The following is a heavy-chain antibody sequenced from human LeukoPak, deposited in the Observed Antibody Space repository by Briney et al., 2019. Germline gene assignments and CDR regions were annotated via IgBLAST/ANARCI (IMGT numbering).Heavy chain of an antibody. J-gene: IGHJ6*03. CDR2: GST. V-gene: IGHV4-59*11. CDR1: GDSFSSHY. CDR3: ALGFGMNYYFYYMDV. Sequence: SETLSLTCVVSGDSFSSHYWTWIRQSPGKGLEWIVGSTNYNPSLKSRVTISVDTSKNQFSLKLSSVTAADTAVYYCALGFGMNYYFYYMDVWGKGTTVTVSS. D-gene: IGHD3-10*01.